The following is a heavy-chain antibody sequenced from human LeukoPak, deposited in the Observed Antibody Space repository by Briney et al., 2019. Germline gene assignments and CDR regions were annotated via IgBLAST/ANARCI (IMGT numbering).Heavy chain of an antibody. CDR2: IYDGGTT. J-gene: IGHJ4*02. V-gene: IGHV3-53*01. CDR3: ARWYCSSTYCYYDY. CDR1: GFTVSSSY. Sequence: GGSLRLSCAASGFTVSSSYMNWVRQAPGKGLEWVSFIYDGGTTVYADSVKGRFTISRDNSKNTLYLQMNSLRAEDTAVYYCARWYCSSTYCYYDYWGQGTLVTVSS. D-gene: IGHD2-2*01.